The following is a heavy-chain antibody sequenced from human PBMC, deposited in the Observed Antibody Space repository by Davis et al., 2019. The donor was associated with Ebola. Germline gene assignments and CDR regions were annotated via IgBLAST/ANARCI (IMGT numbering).Heavy chain of an antibody. Sequence: SVKVSCKASGGTFSSYAISWVRQAPGQGLEWMGRIIPILGIANYAQKFQGRVTITADKSTSTAYMELSSLRSEDTAVYYCARDGCSGGSCRYYYYGMDVWGQGTTVTVSS. CDR1: GGTFSSYA. V-gene: IGHV1-69*04. CDR3: ARDGCSGGSCRYYYYGMDV. D-gene: IGHD2-15*01. J-gene: IGHJ6*02. CDR2: IIPILGIA.